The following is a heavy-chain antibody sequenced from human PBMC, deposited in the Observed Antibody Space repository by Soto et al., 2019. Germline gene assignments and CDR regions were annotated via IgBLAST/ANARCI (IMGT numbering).Heavy chain of an antibody. CDR2: TYYRSNWRH. V-gene: IGHV6-1*01. Sequence: RSHAHPLTCARCGGRVCSTTAAWNWIKSSPSRGLEWLGRTYYRSNWRHDYAVSVKSRITVNPDTSKNHFSLQLNSVTPDDTAVYYCARGVAGTGFDLWGQGTLVTVSS. J-gene: IGHJ4*02. D-gene: IGHD6-19*01. CDR3: ARGVAGTGFDL. CDR1: GGRVCSTTAA.